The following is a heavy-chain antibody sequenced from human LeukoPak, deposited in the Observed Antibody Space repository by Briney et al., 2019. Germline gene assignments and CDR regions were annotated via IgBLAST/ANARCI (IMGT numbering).Heavy chain of an antibody. CDR2: VPLDGRT. CDR3: AREGGCYRPLDYSGQGTLVTVASDV. Sequence: SETLSLTCGVSGGSVTTTNWWTWVRQPPGKGLEWIGEVPLDGRTNYNPSLQSRLTISVNLSENHISLKLTSVTAADTAVYYCAREGGCYRPLDYSGQGTLVTVASDVWGQGTTVTVSS. V-gene: IGHV4-4*02. D-gene: IGHD4-11*01. J-gene: IGHJ6*02. CDR1: GGSVTTTNW.